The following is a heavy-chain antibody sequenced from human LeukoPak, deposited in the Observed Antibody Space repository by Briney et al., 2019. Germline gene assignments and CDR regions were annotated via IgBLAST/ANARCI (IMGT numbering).Heavy chain of an antibody. CDR2: ISSSSSTI. CDR1: GFTFSSYS. Sequence: GGSLRLSCAASGFTFSSYSMNWVRQAPGKGLEWVSYISSSSSTIYYADSVKGRFTISRDNAKNSLYLQMNSLRAEDTAVYYCARDTTYSSGAYFDYWGQGTLVTVSS. D-gene: IGHD6-19*01. CDR3: ARDTTYSSGAYFDY. V-gene: IGHV3-48*01. J-gene: IGHJ4*02.